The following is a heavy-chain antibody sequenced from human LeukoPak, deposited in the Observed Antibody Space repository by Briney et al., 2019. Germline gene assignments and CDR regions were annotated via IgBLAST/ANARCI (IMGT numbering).Heavy chain of an antibody. CDR2: ISAGADST. CDR1: RFTFSSYA. V-gene: IGHV3-23*01. Sequence: GGSLRLSCAGSRFTFSSYAMRCVRQAPGKGRVGVSAISAGADSTYYADAVQGRFTISRDNSKNTLFLQMSGLRAEETAVYFCARGAYGDYDSWGQGTLVTVSS. CDR3: ARGAYGDYDS. J-gene: IGHJ5*01. D-gene: IGHD4-17*01.